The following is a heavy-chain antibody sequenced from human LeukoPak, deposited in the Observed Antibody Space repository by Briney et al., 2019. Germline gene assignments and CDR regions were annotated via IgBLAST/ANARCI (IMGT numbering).Heavy chain of an antibody. Sequence: SETLSLTCAVYGGSFSGDYWSWIRQPPGKGLEWIGDINRSGRAVYNTSLKSRVIISVDTSKNQFSLKVNSVTAADTAVHYCARHKIVITMLGVHRWFDPWGQGTLVAVSS. CDR3: ARHKIVITMLGVHRWFDP. J-gene: IGHJ5*02. CDR1: GGSFSGDY. V-gene: IGHV4-34*01. CDR2: INRSGRA. D-gene: IGHD3-3*01.